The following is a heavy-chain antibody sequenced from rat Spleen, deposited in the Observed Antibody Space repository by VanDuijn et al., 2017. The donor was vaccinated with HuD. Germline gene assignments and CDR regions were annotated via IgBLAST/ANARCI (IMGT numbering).Heavy chain of an antibody. CDR1: GFTFSDYY. J-gene: IGHJ3*01. V-gene: IGHV5-29*01. D-gene: IGHD1-11*01. CDR2: ISYDGSST. CDR3: ATRDGGYPG. Sequence: EVHLVESDGGLVQPGRSLELSCTASGFTFSDYYMAWVRQAPTKGLEWLATISYDGSSTYYRDSVKGRFTISRDNAKSTLYLQMDSLRSEDTATYYCATRDGGYPGWGQGTLVTVSS.